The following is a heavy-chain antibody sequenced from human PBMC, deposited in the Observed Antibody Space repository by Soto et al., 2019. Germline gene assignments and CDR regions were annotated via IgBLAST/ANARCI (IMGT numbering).Heavy chain of an antibody. D-gene: IGHD3-3*01. V-gene: IGHV5-51*01. CDR2: IYPGDSDT. J-gene: IGHJ6*02. CDR1: GYSFTSYW. Sequence: PGESLKISCKGSGYSFTSYWIGWVRQMPGKGLDWMGIIYPGDSDTRYSPSFQGQVTISADKSISTAYLQWSSLKASDTAMYYCARGYDFWAGPYYYYYGMDVWGQGTTVTVSS. CDR3: ARGYDFWAGPYYYYYGMDV.